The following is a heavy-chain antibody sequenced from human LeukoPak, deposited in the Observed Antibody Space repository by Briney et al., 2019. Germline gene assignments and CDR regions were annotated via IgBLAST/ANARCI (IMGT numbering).Heavy chain of an antibody. V-gene: IGHV3-23*01. Sequence: GALRLSCAASGFTFSSYAMSWVRQAPGKGLEWVSAISGSGGSTYYADSVKGRFTISRDNSKNTLYLQMNSLRAEDTAVYYCAKPRELWFGESPFDYWGQGTLVTVSS. CDR1: GFTFSSYA. D-gene: IGHD3-10*01. CDR3: AKPRELWFGESPFDY. J-gene: IGHJ4*02. CDR2: ISGSGGST.